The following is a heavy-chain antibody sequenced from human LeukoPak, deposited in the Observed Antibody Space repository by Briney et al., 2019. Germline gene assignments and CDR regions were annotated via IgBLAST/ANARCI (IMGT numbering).Heavy chain of an antibody. CDR1: GGSISSYY. Sequence: PSETLSLTCTVSGGSISSYYWSWIRQPPGKGLEWIGYIYYSGSTNYNPSFKSRVTISVDTSKTQFSLKLNSVTAADTAVYYCARHKEYNYGPDYWAREPWSPSPQ. CDR2: IYYSGST. D-gene: IGHD5-18*01. J-gene: IGHJ4*02. CDR3: ARHKEYNYGPDY. V-gene: IGHV4-59*08.